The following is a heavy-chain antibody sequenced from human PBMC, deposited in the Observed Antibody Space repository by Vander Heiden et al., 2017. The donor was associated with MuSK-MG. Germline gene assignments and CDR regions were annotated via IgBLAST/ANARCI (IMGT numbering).Heavy chain of an antibody. CDR1: GFTFSAYW. D-gene: IGHD6-19*01. Sequence: EVQLVESGGGLVQPGGSLRLSCAASGFTFSAYWMSWVRQAPGKGLEWVANIKRDGSEKYYVDSVKGRFTISRDNAKNSVYLQMNSLRAEDTAVYYCAKDRYSSGWYWVYWGQGTLVTVSS. CDR3: AKDRYSSGWYWVY. CDR2: IKRDGSEK. J-gene: IGHJ4*02. V-gene: IGHV3-7*01.